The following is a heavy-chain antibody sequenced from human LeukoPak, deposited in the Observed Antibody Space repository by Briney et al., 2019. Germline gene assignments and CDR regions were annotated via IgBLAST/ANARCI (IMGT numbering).Heavy chain of an antibody. CDR1: GGSFSGYY. V-gene: IGHV4-34*01. D-gene: IGHD3-16*01. Sequence: SETLSLTCAVYGGSFSGYYWSWIRQPPGKGLEWIGEINHSGSTNYNPSLKSRVTISVDTSKNQFSLKLSSVTAADTAVYYCARGFGGSRRPKYNWFDPWGQGTLVTVSS. CDR2: INHSGST. J-gene: IGHJ5*02. CDR3: ARGFGGSRRPKYNWFDP.